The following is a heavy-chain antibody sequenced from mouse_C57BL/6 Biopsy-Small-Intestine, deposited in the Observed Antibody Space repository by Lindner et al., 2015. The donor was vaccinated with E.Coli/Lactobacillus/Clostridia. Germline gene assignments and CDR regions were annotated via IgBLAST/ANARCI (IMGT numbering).Heavy chain of an antibody. J-gene: IGHJ4*01. V-gene: IGHV1-64*01. Sequence: SVKVSCKASGYTFSSHYFHWVRQAPGQGLEWMGIINPTGGTTLYAQRFQGRVTMTRDTSTTTVYMELTSLTSEDTAVYYCARDSGTPSNYVWGSHFDYWGQGTLVTVSS. D-gene: IGHD2-4*01. CDR1: GYTFSSHY. CDR2: INPTGGTT. CDR3: ARDSGTPSNYVWGSHFDY.